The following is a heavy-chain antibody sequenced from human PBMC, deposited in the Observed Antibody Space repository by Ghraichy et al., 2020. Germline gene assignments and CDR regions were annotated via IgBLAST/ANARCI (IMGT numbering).Heavy chain of an antibody. D-gene: IGHD5-18*01. CDR1: GFSLSTSGVG. CDR2: IYWNDDK. CDR3: ARTWIQLWLQRVGLDY. Sequence: SGPTLVKPTQTLTLTCTFSGFSLSTSGVGVGWIRQPPGKALEWLALIYWNDDKRYSPSLKSRLTITKDTSKNQVVLTMTNMDPVDTATYYCARTWIQLWLQRVGLDYWGQGTLVTVSS. V-gene: IGHV2-5*01. J-gene: IGHJ4*02.